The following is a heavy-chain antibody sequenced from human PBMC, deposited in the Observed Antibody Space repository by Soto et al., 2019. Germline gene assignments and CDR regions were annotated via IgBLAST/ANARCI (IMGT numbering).Heavy chain of an antibody. CDR2: ISYDGSNK. D-gene: IGHD2-2*01. J-gene: IGHJ6*02. V-gene: IGHV3-30*18. Sequence: QVQLVESGGGVVQPGRSLRLSCAASGFTFSSYGMHWVRQAPGKGLEWVAVISYDGSNKYYADSVKGRFTISRDNSKNTLYLQMNSLRAEDTAVYYCAKDQGYCSSTSCYAGVGYYYYGMDVWGQGTTFTVSS. CDR3: AKDQGYCSSTSCYAGVGYYYYGMDV. CDR1: GFTFSSYG.